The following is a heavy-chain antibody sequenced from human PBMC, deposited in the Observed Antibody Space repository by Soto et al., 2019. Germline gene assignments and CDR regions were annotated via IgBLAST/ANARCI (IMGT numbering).Heavy chain of an antibody. J-gene: IGHJ6*02. D-gene: IGHD3-10*01. Sequence: EVQLEESGGGLVQPGGSLRLSCEVSGFTFSTYWMTWVRQAPGKGLEWVSNINEAGSKTYYVDSVKGRFTLSRDNAKNSLYLQLNSLRAEDTAVYYCARSWAVFGDYYYGMDVWGQGTTVIVSS. CDR1: GFTFSTYW. CDR3: ARSWAVFGDYYYGMDV. V-gene: IGHV3-7*01. CDR2: INEAGSKT.